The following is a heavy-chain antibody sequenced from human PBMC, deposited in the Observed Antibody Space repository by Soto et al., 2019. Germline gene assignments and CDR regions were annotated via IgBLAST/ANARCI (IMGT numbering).Heavy chain of an antibody. Sequence: EVQLVETGGGLIQPGGSLSLSCAVSGFTVSSNYMNWVRRAPGKGLEWVSVIYSGGTTDYADSVKGRFTISRDSSKNTLYLQMNSLRAEDTAVYYCARGLSLSEWWFDYWGQGTLVTVSS. CDR3: ARGLSLSEWWFDY. J-gene: IGHJ4*02. D-gene: IGHD2-8*01. V-gene: IGHV3-53*02. CDR1: GFTVSSNY. CDR2: IYSGGTT.